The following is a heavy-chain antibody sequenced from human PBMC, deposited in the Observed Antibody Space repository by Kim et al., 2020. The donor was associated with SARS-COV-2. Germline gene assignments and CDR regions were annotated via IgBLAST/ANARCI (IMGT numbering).Heavy chain of an antibody. CDR2: INPSGGST. CDR1: GYTFTSYY. J-gene: IGHJ4*02. D-gene: IGHD3-22*01. V-gene: IGHV1-46*01. Sequence: ASVKVSCKASGYTFTSYYMHWVRQAPGQGLEWMGIINPSGGSTSYAQKFQGRVTMTRDTSTSTVYMELSSLRSEDTAVYYCARWGKDSYYYDSSGYGYWGQGTLVTVSS. CDR3: ARWGKDSYYYDSSGYGY.